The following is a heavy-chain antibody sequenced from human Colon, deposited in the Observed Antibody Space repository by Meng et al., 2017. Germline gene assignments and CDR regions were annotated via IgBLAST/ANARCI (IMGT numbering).Heavy chain of an antibody. D-gene: IGHD3-10*01. CDR2: INNRGST. CDR1: GGSLSSNSG. Sequence: VRVRGSGQGLVKPAGTWPLTWPVSGGSLSSNSGWLWVGPPPGKGLEWIGEINNRGSTSYVPSLKSRITISVDKSNNLLSLKLNSVTAAETAMYYCARRNTRNSGGGNNYWGQGTLVTVSS. CDR3: ARRNTRNSGGGNNY. J-gene: IGHJ4*02. V-gene: IGHV4-4*02.